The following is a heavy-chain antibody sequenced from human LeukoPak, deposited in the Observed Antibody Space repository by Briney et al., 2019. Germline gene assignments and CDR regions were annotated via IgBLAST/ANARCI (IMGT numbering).Heavy chain of an antibody. Sequence: SETLSLTCTVSGGSISSYYWSWIRQPPGKGLEWIGYIYYSGSTNYNPSLKSRVPISVDTSKNQFSLKLSSVTAADTAVYYCARVDVEDAFDIWGQGTMVTVSS. D-gene: IGHD1-1*01. J-gene: IGHJ3*02. V-gene: IGHV4-59*01. CDR3: ARVDVEDAFDI. CDR2: IYYSGST. CDR1: GGSISSYY.